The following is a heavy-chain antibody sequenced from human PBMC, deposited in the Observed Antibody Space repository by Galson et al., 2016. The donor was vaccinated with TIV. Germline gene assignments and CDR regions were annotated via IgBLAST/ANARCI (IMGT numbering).Heavy chain of an antibody. CDR1: GYTFTTYW. Sequence: QSGAEVKKPGESLRISCKGSGYTFTTYWISWVRQVPEKGLEWMGKIDPRDSYTNYSPSFQGHVTLSADKSIGTAYMSWGSLKASDSAIYYCARHRGNMVARFENWGQGTLVTVSS. CDR2: IDPRDSYT. V-gene: IGHV5-10-1*01. J-gene: IGHJ4*02. D-gene: IGHD5-12*01. CDR3: ARHRGNMVARFEN.